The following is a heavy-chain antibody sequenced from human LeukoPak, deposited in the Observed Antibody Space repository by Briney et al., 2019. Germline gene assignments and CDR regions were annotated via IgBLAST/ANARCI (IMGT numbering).Heavy chain of an antibody. V-gene: IGHV4-39*01. D-gene: IGHD5-12*01. Sequence: SETLSLTCTVSGGSISSSSYYWGWIRQPPGKGLEWIGSIYYSGSTYYNPSLKSRVTISVDTSKNQFSLKLSSVTAADTAVCYCARLLGSRLLHWFDPWGQGTLVTVSS. CDR2: IYYSGST. CDR1: GGSISSSSYY. CDR3: ARLLGSRLLHWFDP. J-gene: IGHJ5*02.